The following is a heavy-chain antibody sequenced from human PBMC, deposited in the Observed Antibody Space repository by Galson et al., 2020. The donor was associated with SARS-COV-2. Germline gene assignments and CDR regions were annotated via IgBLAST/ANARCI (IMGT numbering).Heavy chain of an antibody. CDR3: ARRSANWGYWYFDL. CDR1: GVSFSGYY. J-gene: IGHJ2*01. Sequence: SETLSLTCAVFGVSFSGYYWSWIRQPPGKGLEWIGEINQSGSTSYNPSLKSRVTISADTSKNQFSLKLSSVTAADTAVYYCARRSANWGYWYFDLWGRGSLVTVSS. D-gene: IGHD7-27*01. V-gene: IGHV4-34*01. CDR2: INQSGST.